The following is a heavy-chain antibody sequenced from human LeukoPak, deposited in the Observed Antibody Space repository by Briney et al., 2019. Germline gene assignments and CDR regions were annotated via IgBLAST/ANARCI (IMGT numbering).Heavy chain of an antibody. CDR2: INPNSGGT. Sequence: ASVKVSCKASGYTFTGYYMHWVRQAPGQGLEWMGRINPNSGGTNYAQKFQGRVTITRDTSISTAYMELSRLRSDDTAVYYCARSGWAYYDFWSGYYNNWFDPWGQGTLVTVSS. V-gene: IGHV1-2*06. D-gene: IGHD3-3*01. CDR3: ARSGWAYYDFWSGYYNNWFDP. CDR1: GYTFTGYY. J-gene: IGHJ5*02.